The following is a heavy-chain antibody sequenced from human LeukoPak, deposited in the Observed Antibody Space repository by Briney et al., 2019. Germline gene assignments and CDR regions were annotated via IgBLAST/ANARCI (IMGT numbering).Heavy chain of an antibody. J-gene: IGHJ4*02. CDR2: IYTSGST. Sequence: SQTLSLTCTVSGGSISSGSYYWSWIRQPAGKGLEWIGRIYTSGSTNYNPSLKSRVTISVDTSKNQFSLKLSSVTAADTAVYYCASRGYSYGLDYWGQGTLVTVSS. D-gene: IGHD5-18*01. CDR1: GGSISSGSYY. V-gene: IGHV4-61*02. CDR3: ASRGYSYGLDY.